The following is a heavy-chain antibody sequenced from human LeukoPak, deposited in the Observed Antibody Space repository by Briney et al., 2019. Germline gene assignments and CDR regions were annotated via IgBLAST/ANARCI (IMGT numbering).Heavy chain of an antibody. CDR2: IYYSGST. J-gene: IGHJ4*02. CDR3: ARHYYGSGSYQRYFDY. Sequence: SETLSLTCNVSGGSISNYFWSWIRQPPGKGLEWIGYIYYSGSTNYNPSLKSRVIISLDTSKNQFSLKLSSVTAADTAVYYCARHYYGSGSYQRYFDYWGQGTLVTVSS. CDR1: GGSISNYF. V-gene: IGHV4-59*08. D-gene: IGHD3-10*01.